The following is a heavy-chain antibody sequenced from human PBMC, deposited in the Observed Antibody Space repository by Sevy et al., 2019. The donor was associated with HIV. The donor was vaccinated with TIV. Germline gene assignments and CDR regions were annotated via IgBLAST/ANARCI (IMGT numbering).Heavy chain of an antibody. CDR2: ISSSSSNK. J-gene: IGHJ6*02. V-gene: IGHV3-21*01. D-gene: IGHD3-10*01. Sequence: GGSLRLSCVGSGITFSYYSMHWVRQAPGKGLEWVSSISSSSSNKYYADSVKGRFTISRDNAKKALYLQMNSLRAEDTAAYYCARDRDGSGSSGGYGMDVWGQGTTVTVSS. CDR1: GITFSYYS. CDR3: ARDRDGSGSSGGYGMDV.